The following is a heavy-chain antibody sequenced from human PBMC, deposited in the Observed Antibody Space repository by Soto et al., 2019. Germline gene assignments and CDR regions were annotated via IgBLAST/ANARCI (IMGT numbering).Heavy chain of an antibody. CDR1: GFTFNSRC. CDR2: ISGVGYTT. D-gene: IGHD2-2*01. CDR3: ATRGDDVVVVPAAMGYYFYAMDV. J-gene: IGHJ6*02. Sequence: HPGGSLRLSCVASGFTFNSRCISWVRQAPGKGLEWVSSISGVGYTTYYAVSMEGRFTISRDNSKNTLYLQMNSLRADDTAVYYCATRGDDVVVVPAAMGYYFYAMDVWGLGTTVTVSS. V-gene: IGHV3-23*01.